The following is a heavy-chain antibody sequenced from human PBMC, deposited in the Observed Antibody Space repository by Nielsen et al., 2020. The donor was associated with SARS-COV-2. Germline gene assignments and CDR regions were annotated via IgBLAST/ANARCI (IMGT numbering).Heavy chain of an antibody. J-gene: IGHJ5*02. CDR3: ARGSQYDFWSGYYTDWFDP. V-gene: IGHV1-69*13. CDR1: GYTFTNYY. D-gene: IGHD3-3*01. CDR2: IIPIFGTA. Sequence: SVKVSCKASGYTFTNYYMHWVRQAPGQGLEWMGGIIPIFGTANYAQKFQGRVTITADESTSTAYMELSSLRSEDTAVYYCARGSQYDFWSGYYTDWFDPWGQGTLVTVSS.